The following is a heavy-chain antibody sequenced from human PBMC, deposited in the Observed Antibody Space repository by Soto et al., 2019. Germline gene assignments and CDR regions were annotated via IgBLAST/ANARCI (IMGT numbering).Heavy chain of an antibody. CDR2: ISSSGDNT. J-gene: IGHJ4*02. V-gene: IGHV3-64D*06. CDR3: VKGPALYDSSSFDS. CDR1: GFTFSSYG. Sequence: VGSLRLSCSASGFTFSSYGMHWVRQAPGKGLEYVSGISSSGDNTKYADPVKGRFTISRYNSKNTLILQMNSLRAEDTAVYYCVKGPALYDSSSFDSWGQGTLVT. D-gene: IGHD3-22*01.